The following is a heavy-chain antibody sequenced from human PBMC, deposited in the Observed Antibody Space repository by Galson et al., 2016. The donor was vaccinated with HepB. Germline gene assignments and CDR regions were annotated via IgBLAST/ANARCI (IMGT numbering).Heavy chain of an antibody. CDR3: ARGGATAGTVWNYFYYAMDV. CDR2: INQDGGET. CDR1: GFTFDGYT. J-gene: IGHJ6*02. Sequence: SLRLSCAASGFTFDGYTMSWVRQAPGKGLEWVANINQDGGETYYVDSVEGRFTISRDNTKNSLFLRLNSLRADDTAIYYCARGGATAGTVWNYFYYAMDVWGQGTTVTVSS. V-gene: IGHV3-7*02. D-gene: IGHD6-13*01.